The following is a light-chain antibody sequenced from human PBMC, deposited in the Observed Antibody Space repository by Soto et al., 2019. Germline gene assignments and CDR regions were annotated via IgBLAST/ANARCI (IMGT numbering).Light chain of an antibody. CDR1: SSDVGGYNY. V-gene: IGLV2-8*01. CDR3: SSYSSGSTLGV. J-gene: IGLJ3*02. Sequence: QSVLTQPPSASGSPGQSVTISCTGTSSDVGGYNYVSWYQQHPGKAPKLMIYEVSKRPSGVPDRFSGSKSGNTASLTVSGLQVEDEADYYCSSYSSGSTLGVFGGGTKLTVL. CDR2: EVS.